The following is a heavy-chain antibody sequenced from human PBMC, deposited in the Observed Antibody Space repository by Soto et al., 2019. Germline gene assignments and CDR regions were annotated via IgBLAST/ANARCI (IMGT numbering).Heavy chain of an antibody. D-gene: IGHD3-22*01. V-gene: IGHV1-18*01. Sequence: QAQLVQSGPEVKKPGASVKVSCKASGYTFSSYGISWVRQAPGQGLEWLGWISPYDDDTKYAQNLQGRVRMTTETSTRTVYMDLRSLRSDDTAIYYCARGGYYDSSGSRNYHYYGMDVWGQGTTVTVSS. CDR1: GYTFSSYG. J-gene: IGHJ6*02. CDR3: ARGGYYDSSGSRNYHYYGMDV. CDR2: ISPYDDDT.